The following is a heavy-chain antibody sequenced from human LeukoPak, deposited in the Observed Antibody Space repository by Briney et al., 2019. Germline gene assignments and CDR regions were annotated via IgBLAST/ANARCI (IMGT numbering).Heavy chain of an antibody. J-gene: IGHJ4*02. CDR3: GKGGYSYGTLDY. V-gene: IGHV3-23*01. D-gene: IGHD5-18*01. CDR2: ITGSGGST. Sequence: GGSLRLSCAASEFTFCNYGMSWVRQAPGKGMEWVSTITGSGGSTYYADSVKGRFTISRDNSKNTLYLQMNSLRAEDTAVYYCGKGGYSYGTLDYWGQGTLVTVSS. CDR1: EFTFCNYG.